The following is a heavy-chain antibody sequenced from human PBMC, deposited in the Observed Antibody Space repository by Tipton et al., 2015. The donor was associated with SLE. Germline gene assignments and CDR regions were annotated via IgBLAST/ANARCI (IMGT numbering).Heavy chain of an antibody. V-gene: IGHV3-11*01. CDR1: GFTFSDSY. D-gene: IGHD3-10*01. CDR2: ISGSCITI. Sequence: SLRLSCAASGFTFSDSYMTWIRQAPGKGFDWVSYISGSCITIYYAESVKGRFTISRDNAKSSLSLQMNSLRAEDTAVYYCARVTMYQGVAHWGPGTLVTVSS. CDR3: ARVTMYQGVAH. J-gene: IGHJ4*02.